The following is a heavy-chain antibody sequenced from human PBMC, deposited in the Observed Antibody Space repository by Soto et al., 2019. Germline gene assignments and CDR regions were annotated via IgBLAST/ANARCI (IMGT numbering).Heavy chain of an antibody. CDR3: VKGSGFRSLHYLDY. J-gene: IGHJ4*02. CDR1: GFTFSSYA. D-gene: IGHD3-10*01. Sequence: GGSLRLSCAASGFTFSSYAMHWVRQAPGKGLEWVAVISYDGSNKYYADSVKGRFTISRDKSKNMLYLQMNSLTIEDTAVYFCVKGSGFRSLHYLDYWGQGTPVTVSS. V-gene: IGHV3-30*14. CDR2: ISYDGSNK.